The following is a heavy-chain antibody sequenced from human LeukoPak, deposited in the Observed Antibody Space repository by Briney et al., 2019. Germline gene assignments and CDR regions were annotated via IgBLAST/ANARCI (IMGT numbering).Heavy chain of an antibody. CDR1: GYTLTELS. J-gene: IGHJ4*02. CDR3: ATVAGFWGGGPYYSDY. Sequence: GASVKVSCKVSGYTLTELSMHWVRQAPGKGLEWMGGFDPEDGETIYAQKFQGRVTMTEDTSTDTAYMELSSLRSEDTAVYYCATVAGFWGGGPYYSDYWGQGTLVTVSS. V-gene: IGHV1-24*01. CDR2: FDPEDGET. D-gene: IGHD7-27*01.